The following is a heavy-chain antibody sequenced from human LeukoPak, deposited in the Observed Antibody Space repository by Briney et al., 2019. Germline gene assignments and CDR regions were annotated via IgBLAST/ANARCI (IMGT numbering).Heavy chain of an antibody. J-gene: IGHJ6*02. CDR3: ARDRDSATWDDMDV. D-gene: IGHD1-26*01. CDR2: ISSSGNSI. V-gene: IGHV3-48*03. CDR1: GFTFSSYE. Sequence: GGSLRLSGAASGFTFSSYEMNWVRQAPGKGLEWVSYISSSGNSIHYADSVRGRFTISRDNAKNSLDLQMNSLRAEDTAVYYCARDRDSATWDDMDVWGQGTTVTVSS.